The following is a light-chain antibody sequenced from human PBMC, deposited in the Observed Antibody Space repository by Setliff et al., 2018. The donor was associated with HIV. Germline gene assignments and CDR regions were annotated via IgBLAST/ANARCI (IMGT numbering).Light chain of an antibody. V-gene: IGKV1-9*01. J-gene: IGKJ1*01. CDR1: QDISSY. CDR3: QQLDTYPRT. CDR2: AAS. Sequence: DIQLTQSPSFLSASVGDRVTITCRASQDISSYLAWYQQKPGKAPKLLIYAASTLQSGVPSRFSGSGSGTEFTLTISSLQPEDFATYYCQQLDTYPRTFGQGTKVDIK.